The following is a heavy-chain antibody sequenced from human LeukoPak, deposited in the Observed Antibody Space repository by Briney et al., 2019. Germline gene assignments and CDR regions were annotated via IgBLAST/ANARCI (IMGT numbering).Heavy chain of an antibody. Sequence: ASVKVSCKASGYTFTGYYMHWVRQAPGQGLEWMGWINPNSGGTNYAQKFQGRVTMTRDTSISTAYMELSRLRSDDTAVYYCARALVGRKPMDVWGKGTTVTVSS. D-gene: IGHD1-26*01. CDR3: ARALVGRKPMDV. V-gene: IGHV1-2*02. CDR1: GYTFTGYY. CDR2: INPNSGGT. J-gene: IGHJ6*04.